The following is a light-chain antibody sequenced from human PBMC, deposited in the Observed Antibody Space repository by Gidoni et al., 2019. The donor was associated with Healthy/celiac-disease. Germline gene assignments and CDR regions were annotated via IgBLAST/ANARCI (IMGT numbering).Light chain of an antibody. J-gene: IGKJ4*01. CDR2: AAS. CDR3: QQLNSYPPKLT. Sequence: DIQLTQSPSFLSASVGDRVTITCRASQGISSYLAWYQQKPGKAPKLLNYAASTLQSGVPSRFSGSGSGTEFTLTISSLQPEDFATYYCQQLNSYPPKLTFGGXTKVEIK. V-gene: IGKV1-9*01. CDR1: QGISSY.